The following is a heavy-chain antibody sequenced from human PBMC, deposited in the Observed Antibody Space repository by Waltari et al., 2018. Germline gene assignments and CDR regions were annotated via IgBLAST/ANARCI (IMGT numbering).Heavy chain of an antibody. V-gene: IGHV3-48*04. Sequence: EVQLVECGGGLVQPGGSLRLSCAASGFTFSRYSMNWVRQAPGKGLEWVSYLSGSASAIYYADSGKGRFTISRDNAKSSLFLHMTSLRAEDTAVYYCARDRGGDSSGLSPDAFDYWGQGTLVTVAP. D-gene: IGHD3-22*01. CDR3: ARDRGGDSSGLSPDAFDY. J-gene: IGHJ4*02. CDR1: GFTFSRYS. CDR2: LSGSASAI.